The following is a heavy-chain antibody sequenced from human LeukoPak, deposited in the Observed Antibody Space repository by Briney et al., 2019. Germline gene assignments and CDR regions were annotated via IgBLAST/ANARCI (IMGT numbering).Heavy chain of an antibody. D-gene: IGHD3-10*01. V-gene: IGHV3-66*01. Sequence: GGSLRLSCAASGFTVSSNYMSWVRQAPGKGMEWVPVIYSGGSIYYADSVKGRFTISRDNSKNTLYLQMNSLRAEDTAVYYCATGPFYYGSGSCDYWGQGTLVTVSS. CDR2: IYSGGSI. CDR1: GFTVSSNY. CDR3: ATGPFYYGSGSCDY. J-gene: IGHJ4*02.